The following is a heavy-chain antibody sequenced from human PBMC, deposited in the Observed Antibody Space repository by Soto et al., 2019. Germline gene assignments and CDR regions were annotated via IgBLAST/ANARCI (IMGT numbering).Heavy chain of an antibody. Sequence: EVQLVESGGGLVQPGGSLRLSCAASGFTFSSYWMSWVRQAPGKGLEWVANIKQDGSEKYYVDYGKGRFTISRDNAKNSLCLQMNSLRAEDTAVYYCARYRVGDIVVVVAALFDYWGQGTLVTVSS. J-gene: IGHJ4*02. V-gene: IGHV3-7*01. D-gene: IGHD2-15*01. CDR1: GFTFSSYW. CDR2: IKQDGSEK. CDR3: ARYRVGDIVVVVAALFDY.